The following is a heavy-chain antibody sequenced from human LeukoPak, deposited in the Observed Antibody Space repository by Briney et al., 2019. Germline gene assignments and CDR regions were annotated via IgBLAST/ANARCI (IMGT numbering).Heavy chain of an antibody. Sequence: PGGSLRLSCAASGFTFSDYYMSWIRQAPGKGLEWVSYISSSGSTIYYADSVKGRFTISRDNAKNSLYLQMNSLRAEDTAVYYCARTIRKFGELYYFDYWGQGTLVTVSS. D-gene: IGHD3-10*01. CDR1: GFTFSDYY. J-gene: IGHJ4*02. CDR3: ARTIRKFGELYYFDY. CDR2: ISSSGSTI. V-gene: IGHV3-11*01.